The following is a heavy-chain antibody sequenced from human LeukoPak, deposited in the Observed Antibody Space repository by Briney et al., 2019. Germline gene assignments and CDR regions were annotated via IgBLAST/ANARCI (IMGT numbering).Heavy chain of an antibody. J-gene: IGHJ4*02. Sequence: ASVKVSCKASGYTFTGYYIHWVRQAPGQGLEWMGWISPSSGDTNCAQNFQGRVTMTGDTSISTAYMELSRLRSDDTAVYYCARNFGSGWYIDYWGQGTLVTVSS. CDR2: ISPSSGDT. CDR1: GYTFTGYY. V-gene: IGHV1-2*02. CDR3: ARNFGSGWYIDY. D-gene: IGHD6-19*01.